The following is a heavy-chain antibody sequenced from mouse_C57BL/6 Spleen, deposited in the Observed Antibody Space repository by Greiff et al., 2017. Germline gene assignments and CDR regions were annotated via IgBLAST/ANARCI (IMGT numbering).Heavy chain of an antibody. CDR3: ARSRNLITTVVATDYYAMDY. CDR1: GYTFTSYG. J-gene: IGHJ4*01. D-gene: IGHD1-1*01. CDR2: IYPRSGNT. V-gene: IGHV1-81*01. Sequence: VKLMESGAELARPGASVKLSCKASGYTFTSYGISWVKQRTGQGLEWIGEIYPRSGNTYYNEQFKGKATLTADKSSSTAYMALRSLTSEDSAVYFCARSRNLITTVVATDYYAMDYWGQGTSGTVSA.